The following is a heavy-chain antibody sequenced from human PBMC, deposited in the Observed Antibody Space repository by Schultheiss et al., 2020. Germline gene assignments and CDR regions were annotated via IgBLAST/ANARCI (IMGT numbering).Heavy chain of an antibody. CDR3: ASDSSGYTFDY. V-gene: IGHV4-61*02. Sequence: SETLSLTCAVSGGSISSGGYYWSWIRQPAGKGLEWIGRIYTSGSTYYNPSLKSRVTISVDTSKNQFSLKLSSVTAADTAVYYCASDSSGYTFDYWGQGTLVTVSS. CDR1: GGSISSGGYY. D-gene: IGHD3-22*01. CDR2: IYTSGST. J-gene: IGHJ4*02.